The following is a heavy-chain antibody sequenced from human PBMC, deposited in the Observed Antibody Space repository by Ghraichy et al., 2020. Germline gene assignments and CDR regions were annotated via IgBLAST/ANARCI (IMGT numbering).Heavy chain of an antibody. CDR2: ISGSGGST. Sequence: GGSLRLSCAASGFTFSSYAMSWVRQAPGKGLEWVSAISGSGGSTYYADSVKGRFTISRDNSKNTLYLQMNSLRAEDTAVYYCAKRDKYSSGWPSTFDYWGQGTLVTVSS. V-gene: IGHV3-23*01. CDR1: GFTFSSYA. J-gene: IGHJ4*02. D-gene: IGHD6-19*01. CDR3: AKRDKYSSGWPSTFDY.